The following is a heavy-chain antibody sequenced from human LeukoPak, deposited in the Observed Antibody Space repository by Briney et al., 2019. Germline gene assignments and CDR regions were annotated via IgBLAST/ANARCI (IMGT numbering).Heavy chain of an antibody. CDR3: ARHTSFRYYYDSSGPDV. J-gene: IGHJ6*02. CDR1: GYSFTSYW. V-gene: IGHV5-10-1*01. Sequence: GESLRISCKGSGYSFTSYWISWVRQMPGKGLEWMGRIDPSDSYTNYSPSFQGHVTISADKSISTAYLQWSSLKASDTAMYHCARHTSFRYYYDSSGPDVWGQGTTVTVSS. D-gene: IGHD3-22*01. CDR2: IDPSDSYT.